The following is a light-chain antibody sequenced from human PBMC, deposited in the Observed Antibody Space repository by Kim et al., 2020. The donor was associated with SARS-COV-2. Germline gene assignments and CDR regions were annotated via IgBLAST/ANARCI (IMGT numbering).Light chain of an antibody. CDR1: NIGSKS. CDR3: QTWDSITVV. J-gene: IGLJ2*01. Sequence: SYELTQPPSVSVAPGKTARITCGGSNIGSKSVHWYQQKPGQAPVLVIYYDSDRPSGIPERFSGSNSGNTATLTISGTQAMDEADYYCQTWDSITVVFGGGTQLTVL. V-gene: IGLV3-21*01. CDR2: YDS.